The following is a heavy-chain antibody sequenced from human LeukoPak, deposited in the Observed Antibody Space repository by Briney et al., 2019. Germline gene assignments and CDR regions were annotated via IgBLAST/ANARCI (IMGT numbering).Heavy chain of an antibody. Sequence: GGSLRLSCAASGFTFSGDVMTWDRQAPGKGLECVSSITFSSSHIYYADSVKGRFTISRDNTKNSLYLQMNSLRAEDTAIYYCARGPQFSGPGWFDPWGQGTLVTVSS. V-gene: IGHV3-21*01. D-gene: IGHD3-10*01. J-gene: IGHJ5*02. CDR1: GFTFSGDV. CDR3: ARGPQFSGPGWFDP. CDR2: ITFSSSHI.